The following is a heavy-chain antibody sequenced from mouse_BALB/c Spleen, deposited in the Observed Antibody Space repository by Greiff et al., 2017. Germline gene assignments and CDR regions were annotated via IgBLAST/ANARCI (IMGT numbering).Heavy chain of an antibody. J-gene: IGHJ3*01. CDR2: INPGSGGT. V-gene: IGHV1-54*01. Sequence: VQLQQSGAELVRPGTSVKVSCKASGYAFTNYLIEWVKQRPGQGLEWIGVINPGSGGTNYNEKFKGKATLTADKSSSTAYMQLSSLTSDDSAVYFCAREDYDGYGFAYWGQGTLVTVSA. D-gene: IGHD2-3*01. CDR3: AREDYDGYGFAY. CDR1: GYAFTNYL.